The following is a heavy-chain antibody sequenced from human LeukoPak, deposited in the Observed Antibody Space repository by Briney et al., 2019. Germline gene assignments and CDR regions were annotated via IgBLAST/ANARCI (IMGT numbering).Heavy chain of an antibody. CDR1: GFTFSDHF. Sequence: GGSLRLSCAVSGFTFSDHFLDWVRQAPGKGLEWVGRSRNKAKSYTTEYGASVKGRFTISRDDSKSTLYLQMNSLKTEDTAVYYCARVSSVAGSDYLDYWGQGTLVTVSS. CDR3: ARVSSVAGSDYLDY. V-gene: IGHV3-72*01. D-gene: IGHD6-19*01. J-gene: IGHJ4*02. CDR2: SRNKAKSYTT.